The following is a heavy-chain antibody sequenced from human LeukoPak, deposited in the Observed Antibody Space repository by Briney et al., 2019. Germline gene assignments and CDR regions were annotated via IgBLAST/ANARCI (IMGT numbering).Heavy chain of an antibody. CDR1: GITFSSYG. CDR3: TRGYGDYGSGSYYFDY. D-gene: IGHD3-10*01. CDR2: IRSKAYGGTT. J-gene: IGHJ4*02. Sequence: GGSLRLSCAASGITFSSYGMSWFRQAPGKGLEWVGFIRSKAYGGTTEYAASVKGRFTISRDDSKSIAYLQMNSLKTEDTAVYYCTRGYGDYGSGSYYFDYWGQGTLVTVSS. V-gene: IGHV3-49*03.